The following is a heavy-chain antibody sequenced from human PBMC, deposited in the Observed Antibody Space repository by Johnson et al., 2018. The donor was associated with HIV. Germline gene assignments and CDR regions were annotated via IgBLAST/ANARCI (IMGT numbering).Heavy chain of an antibody. D-gene: IGHD6-13*01. CDR2: IFSGGDT. CDR1: GMTVSSYY. J-gene: IGHJ3*02. Sequence: VQLVESGGGLVQPWGSLRLSCGASGMTVSSYYMSWVRQAPGKGLEWVSVIFSGGDTYYGDSVRGRFTISRDNSKNTLYLQMNSLRAEDTSVYYCARGQLDNAFDIWGQGTMVTVFS. CDR3: ARGQLDNAFDI. V-gene: IGHV3-66*01.